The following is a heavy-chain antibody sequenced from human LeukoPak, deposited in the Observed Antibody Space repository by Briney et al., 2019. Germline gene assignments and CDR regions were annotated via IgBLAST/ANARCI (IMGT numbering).Heavy chain of an antibody. J-gene: IGHJ5*02. CDR2: IIGTAKNT. D-gene: IGHD1-26*01. Sequence: GGSLRLSCAASGFTFSSYAMTWVRQAPGRGLEWLSVIIGTAKNTYYADSVKGRFTISRDNSKNKMYMQLNSLRDDDTAVYYCARGPEVGDTWWLDPWGQGTLVTVSS. V-gene: IGHV3-23*01. CDR3: ARGPEVGDTWWLDP. CDR1: GFTFSSYA.